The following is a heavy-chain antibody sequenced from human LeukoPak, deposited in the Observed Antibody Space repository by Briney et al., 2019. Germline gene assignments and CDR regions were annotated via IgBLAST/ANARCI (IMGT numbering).Heavy chain of an antibody. CDR1: GFTFNTYR. CDR2: IKHDGSEE. D-gene: IGHD3-22*01. CDR3: ARDLYYYDSSGYYRGLDY. J-gene: IGHJ4*02. Sequence: PGGSLRLSCAASGFTFNTYRMSWVRQAPGKGLEWVANIKHDGSEENYVDSVKGRFTISRDNAKGSLSLQINSLRGEDTAVYYCARDLYYYDSSGYYRGLDYWGQGTLVTVSS. V-gene: IGHV3-7*01.